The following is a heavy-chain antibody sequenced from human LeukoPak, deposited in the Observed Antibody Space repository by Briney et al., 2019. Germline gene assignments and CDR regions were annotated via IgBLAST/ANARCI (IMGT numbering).Heavy chain of an antibody. D-gene: IGHD5-24*01. V-gene: IGHV3-73*01. J-gene: IGHJ4*02. CDR1: GFTFSGSP. CDR2: IRSKADNYAT. CDR3: TQFNY. Sequence: GGSLRLSWAASGFTFSGSPILWVRQASGKGLEWVGRIRSKADNYATAYAASVQGRCTISRDDSKNTAYLQLNSLKTEDTAVYYCTQFNYWGQGALVTVSS.